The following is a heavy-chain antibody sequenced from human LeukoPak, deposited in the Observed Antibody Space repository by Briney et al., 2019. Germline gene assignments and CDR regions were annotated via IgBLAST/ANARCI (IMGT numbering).Heavy chain of an antibody. V-gene: IGHV3-53*01. CDR1: GFTFSSYA. CDR3: ARMMGATYYFDY. Sequence: GGSLRLSCAASGFTFSSYAMSWVRQAPGKGLEWVSVIYSGGSTYYADSVKGRFTISRDNSKNTLYLQMNSLRAEDTAVYYCARMMGATYYFDYWGQGTLVTVSS. J-gene: IGHJ4*02. D-gene: IGHD1-26*01. CDR2: IYSGGST.